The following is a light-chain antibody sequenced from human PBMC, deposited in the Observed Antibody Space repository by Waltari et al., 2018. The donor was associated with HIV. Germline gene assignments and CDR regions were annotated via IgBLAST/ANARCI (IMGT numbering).Light chain of an antibody. CDR3: QQRSNWPPKVT. CDR1: QSVSSY. CDR2: DAS. Sequence: EFVLTQSPATLSLSPGERATLSCRASQSVSSYLAWYQQKPGQAPRLLIYDASNRATGIPARFSGSGSGTDFTLTISSLEPEDFAVYYCQQRSNWPPKVTFGGGTKVEIK. V-gene: IGKV3-11*01. J-gene: IGKJ4*01.